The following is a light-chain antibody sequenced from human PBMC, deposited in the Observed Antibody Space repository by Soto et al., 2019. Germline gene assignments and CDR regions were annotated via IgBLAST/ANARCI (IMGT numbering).Light chain of an antibody. CDR2: DSN. V-gene: IGLV1-40*01. J-gene: IGLJ1*01. CDR1: SSNIGAGQD. Sequence: QSVLTQPPSVSGAPGQRVTISCTGTSSNIGAGQDVHWYRQLPGAAPKFLISDSNNRASGVPDRFSVSKSGVSASLAITGLRAEDEGDYFCQSYGTSLSGLYVFGTGTKVTVL. CDR3: QSYGTSLSGLYV.